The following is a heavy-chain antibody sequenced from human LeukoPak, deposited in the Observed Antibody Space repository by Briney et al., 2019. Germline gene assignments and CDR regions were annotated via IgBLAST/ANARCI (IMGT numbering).Heavy chain of an antibody. CDR2: ISGSGGST. J-gene: IGHJ4*02. D-gene: IGHD6-6*01. Sequence: GGSLRLPCAASGFIFSSYAMTWVRQAPGKGLEWVSTISGSGGSTYHADSVKGRFTISRDNSKNTLYLQMNSLRAEDTAVYYCAKTGPLAARPKFDYWGQGTLVTVSS. CDR3: AKTGPLAARPKFDY. CDR1: GFIFSSYA. V-gene: IGHV3-23*01.